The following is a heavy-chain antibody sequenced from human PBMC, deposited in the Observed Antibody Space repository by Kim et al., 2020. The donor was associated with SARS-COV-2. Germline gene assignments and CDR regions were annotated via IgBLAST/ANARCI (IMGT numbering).Heavy chain of an antibody. CDR1: GASITTRAYY. CDR3: ATRQSRSLNWFDP. Sequence: SETLSLTCTISGASITTRAYYWCWIRQSPDRGLEWIGSFLYSGTTYYNPSLKGRISMSVDTSKNQLSLNLSSVTAADTAVYYCATRQSRSLNWFDPWGQGTLVLVSS. J-gene: IGHJ5*02. CDR2: FLYSGTT. D-gene: IGHD6-13*01. V-gene: IGHV4-39*01.